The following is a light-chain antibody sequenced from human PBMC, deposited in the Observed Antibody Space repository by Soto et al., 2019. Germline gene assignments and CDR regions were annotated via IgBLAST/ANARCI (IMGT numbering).Light chain of an antibody. CDR3: QQYEDFPLT. CDR2: DAS. V-gene: IGKV1-33*01. J-gene: IGKJ5*01. Sequence: DIEMTQSPSSLSASVGDRVTITCQASQDISNYLNWYQQKTGRAPKLLIYDASSSESGVSSRFSGSGSGTHFTFTISSLQPDDIATYYCQQYEDFPLTFGQGTRLDIK. CDR1: QDISNY.